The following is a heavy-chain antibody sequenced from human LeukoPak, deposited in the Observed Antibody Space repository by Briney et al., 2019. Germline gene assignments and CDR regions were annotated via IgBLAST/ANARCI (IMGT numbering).Heavy chain of an antibody. V-gene: IGHV1-69*13. CDR1: GYTFTSYG. CDR3: ARDYYDFWSGYYTGPLNWFDP. J-gene: IGHJ5*02. Sequence: SVKVSXKASGYTFTSYGISWVRQAPGQGLEWMGGIIPIFGTANYAQKFQGRVTITADESTSTAYMELSSLRSEDTAVYYCARDYYDFWSGYYTGPLNWFDPWGQGTLVTVSS. D-gene: IGHD3-3*01. CDR2: IIPIFGTA.